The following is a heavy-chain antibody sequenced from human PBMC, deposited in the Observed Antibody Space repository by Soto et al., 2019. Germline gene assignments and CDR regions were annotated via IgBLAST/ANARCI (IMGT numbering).Heavy chain of an antibody. CDR3: ASDRDYGMDV. CDR1: GFTFTTYW. CDR2: INSDGSTT. D-gene: IGHD3-10*01. Sequence: EVQLVESGGGLVQPGGSLRLSCAASGFTFTTYWMHWVRQAPEKGLEWVSHINSDGSTTTYADSVRGRFTISRDNAKNTLYLQMNSLGVEDTAVYYCASDRDYGMDVWGQGTTVIVSS. V-gene: IGHV3-74*01. J-gene: IGHJ6*02.